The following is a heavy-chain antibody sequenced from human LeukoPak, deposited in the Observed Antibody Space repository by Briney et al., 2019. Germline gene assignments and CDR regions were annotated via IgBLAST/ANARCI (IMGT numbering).Heavy chain of an antibody. Sequence: GASVKVSCRASGYTFTSYGISWVRQAPGQGLEWMGWISAYNGNTNYAQKLQGRVTMTTDTSTSTAYMKLRSLRSDDTAVYYCARDAVGATRWFDPWGQGTLVTVSS. CDR1: GYTFTSYG. J-gene: IGHJ5*02. CDR3: ARDAVGATRWFDP. V-gene: IGHV1-18*01. CDR2: ISAYNGNT. D-gene: IGHD1-26*01.